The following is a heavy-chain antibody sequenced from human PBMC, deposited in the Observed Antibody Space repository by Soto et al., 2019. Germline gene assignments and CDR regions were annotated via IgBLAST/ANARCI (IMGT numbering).Heavy chain of an antibody. CDR3: ARRWEYFYMDC. Sequence: GGSLRLSFAASGFTFSSYWMHWVRQAPGKGLVWVSRINTDGTSPKYADSVKGRFTISRDNAKNTLYLQMNSLRDEDTAVYYCARRWEYFYMDCWCKGTTVTVSS. V-gene: IGHV3-74*03. CDR1: GFTFSSYW. J-gene: IGHJ6*03. D-gene: IGHD1-26*01. CDR2: INTDGTSP.